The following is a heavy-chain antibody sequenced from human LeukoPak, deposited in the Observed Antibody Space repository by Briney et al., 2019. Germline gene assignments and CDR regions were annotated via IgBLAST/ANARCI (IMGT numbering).Heavy chain of an antibody. J-gene: IGHJ4*02. CDR3: AREGYVSFDY. V-gene: IGHV4-34*01. CDR1: GGSFGGYS. Sequence: SGTLSLTCAVYGGSFGGYSWSWIRQPPGKGLEWIGEISHSGSTNYNPSLKSRVTISVNTSKNQLSLRLSSVTAADTAVYYCAREGYVSFDYWGQGTLVTVSS. D-gene: IGHD5-12*01. CDR2: ISHSGST.